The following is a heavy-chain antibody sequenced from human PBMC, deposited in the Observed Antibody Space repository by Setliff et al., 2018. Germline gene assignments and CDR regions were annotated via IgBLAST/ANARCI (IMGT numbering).Heavy chain of an antibody. V-gene: IGHV4-34*01. CDR3: ARGFDVCGGGACYTDGPYYFDY. J-gene: IGHJ4*02. CDR1: GESFSGHY. CDR2: INHSGST. Sequence: SETLSLTCAVYGESFSGHYWSWIRQPPGKGLEWIGEINHSGSTNYNPSLKSRVTISVDTSKNQFSLKLSSVATADTAVYYCARGFDVCGGGACYTDGPYYFDYWGLGTLVTVSS. D-gene: IGHD2-21*02.